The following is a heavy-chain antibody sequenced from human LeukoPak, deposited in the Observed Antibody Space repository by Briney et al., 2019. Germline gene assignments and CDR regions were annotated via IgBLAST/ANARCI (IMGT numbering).Heavy chain of an antibody. V-gene: IGHV4-4*02. J-gene: IGHJ5*02. CDR2: IYHSGST. CDR3: AREGKDPAPKWFDP. Sequence: PSETLSLTCAVSGGSISSSNWWSWVRQPPGKGLEWIGEIYHSGSTNYSPSLKSRVTISVDKSKNQFSLKLSSVTAADTAVYYCAREGKDPAPKWFDPWGQGTLVTVSS. CDR1: GGSISSSNW. D-gene: IGHD2-15*01.